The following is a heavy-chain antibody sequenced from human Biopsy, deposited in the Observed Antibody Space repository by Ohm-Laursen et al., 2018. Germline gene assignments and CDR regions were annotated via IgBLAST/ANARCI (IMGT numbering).Heavy chain of an antibody. CDR2: ISGYNGNT. V-gene: IGHV1-18*01. CDR3: ARAKLEPVYYYYGMDV. CDR1: GYTFSNYG. J-gene: IGHJ6*02. D-gene: IGHD1-1*01. Sequence: SVKVSCKASGYTFSNYGISWVRQAPGQGLEWMGWISGYNGNTNYAQKFQGRVTMTTDTSTSTAYMEVTSLRSDDTAVYYCARAKLEPVYYYYGMDVWGQGTTVTVSS.